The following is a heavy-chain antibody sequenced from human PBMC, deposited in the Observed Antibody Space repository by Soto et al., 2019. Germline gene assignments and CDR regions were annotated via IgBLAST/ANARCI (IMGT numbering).Heavy chain of an antibody. Sequence: EVQLVESGGGLVQPGGSLRLSCAASGFTFSSYWMHWVRQAPGKGLVWVSRINSDGSTTTYADAVKGRFTISRDNAKNTLYLQMNSLRAEDTTVYYGARVSRGSDLDYLGQGTLVTVSS. V-gene: IGHV3-74*01. CDR3: ARVSRGSDLDY. J-gene: IGHJ4*02. CDR2: INSDGSTT. D-gene: IGHD3-10*01. CDR1: GFTFSSYW.